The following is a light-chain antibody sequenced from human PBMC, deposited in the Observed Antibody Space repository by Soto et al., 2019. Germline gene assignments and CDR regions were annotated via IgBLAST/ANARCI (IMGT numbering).Light chain of an antibody. CDR2: GNS. CDR3: QSCDSSPVV. CDR1: SSNIGAGYD. J-gene: IGLJ2*01. Sequence: QSVLTQPPSVSGAPGQRVTISCTGSSSNIGAGYDVHWYQQLPGTAPKLLIYGNSNRPSGVPDRFSGSKSGTSASLAITGLQAEDEADYYCQSCDSSPVVFGGGTQLTVL. V-gene: IGLV1-40*01.